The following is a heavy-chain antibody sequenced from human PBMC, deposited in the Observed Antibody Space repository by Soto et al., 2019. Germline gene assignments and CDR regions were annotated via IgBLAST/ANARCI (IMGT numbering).Heavy chain of an antibody. D-gene: IGHD5-18*01. Sequence: GGSLRLSCAASGFTFSSYAMHWVRQAPGKGLEWVAVISYDGSNKYYADSVKGRFTISRDNSKNTLYLQMNSLRAEDTAVYYCARTIQLWLPDYWGQGTLVTVSS. V-gene: IGHV3-30-3*01. J-gene: IGHJ4*02. CDR3: ARTIQLWLPDY. CDR2: ISYDGSNK. CDR1: GFTFSSYA.